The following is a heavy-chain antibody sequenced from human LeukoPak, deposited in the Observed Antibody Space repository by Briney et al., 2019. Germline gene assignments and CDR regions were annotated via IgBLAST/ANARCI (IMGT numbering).Heavy chain of an antibody. D-gene: IGHD6-13*01. J-gene: IGHJ4*02. CDR3: ATEAGAAAGPYYFDY. V-gene: IGHV5-51*01. CDR2: IYPGDSDT. CDR1: GYSFTYYW. Sequence: KCGASLKISCKGSGYSFTYYWIGWVRQMPGKGLEWMGIIYPGDSDTRYSPSFQGQVTISADKSISTAYLQWSSLKASDTAMYYCATEAGAAAGPYYFDYWGQGTLVTVSS.